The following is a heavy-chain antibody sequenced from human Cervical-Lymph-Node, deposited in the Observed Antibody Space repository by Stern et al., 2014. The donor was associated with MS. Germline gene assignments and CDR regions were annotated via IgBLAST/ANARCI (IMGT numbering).Heavy chain of an antibody. D-gene: IGHD2-2*01. CDR2: IGTAGDT. CDR3: ARGGCSSTSCYPDYYYYIMDV. Sequence: EVQLVESGGGLVQPGGSLRLSCAASGFTFSSYDMHWVRQATGKGLEWVSVIGTAGDTYYPGSVKGRFTISRENAKNSLYLQMNSLRAGDTGVYYCARGGCSSTSCYPDYYYYIMDVWGQGTTVTVSS. CDR1: GFTFSSYD. V-gene: IGHV3-13*01. J-gene: IGHJ6*02.